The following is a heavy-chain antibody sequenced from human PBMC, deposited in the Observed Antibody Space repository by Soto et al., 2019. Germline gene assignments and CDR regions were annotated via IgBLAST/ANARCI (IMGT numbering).Heavy chain of an antibody. CDR2: IYYSGST. V-gene: IGHV4-39*01. Sequence: SETLSLTCTVSGGSISSSSYYWGWIRQPPGKGLEWIGSIYYSGSTYYNPSLKSRVTISVDTSKNQFSLKLSSVTAADTAVYYCASRLNYYGSGSYYNPFDYWGQGTLVTVSS. CDR1: GGSISSSSYY. J-gene: IGHJ4*02. CDR3: ASRLNYYGSGSYYNPFDY. D-gene: IGHD3-10*01.